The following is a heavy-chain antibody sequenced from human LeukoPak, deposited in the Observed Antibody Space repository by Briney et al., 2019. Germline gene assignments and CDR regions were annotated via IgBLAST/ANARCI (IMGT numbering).Heavy chain of an antibody. J-gene: IGHJ5*02. CDR3: ARVDSSSELDP. V-gene: IGHV4-39*07. Sequence: SETLSLTCTVSGDSISTRSYYWGWIRQPPRKGLEWIGSLFYSGSTYYNPSLKSRVTISVDTSKNQFSLKLSSVTAADTAVYYCARVDSSSELDPWGQGTLVTVSS. CDR1: GDSISTRSYY. D-gene: IGHD6-6*01. CDR2: LFYSGST.